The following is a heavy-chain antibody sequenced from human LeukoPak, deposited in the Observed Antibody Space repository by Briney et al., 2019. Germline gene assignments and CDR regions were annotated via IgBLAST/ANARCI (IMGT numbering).Heavy chain of an antibody. CDR1: GGSISSSSYY. V-gene: IGHV4-39*01. CDR2: IYYSGRT. Sequence: PSETLSLTCTVSGGSISSSSYYGGWIRQPPGKGLEWIGSIYYSGRTYYNPSLKSRVTITVDTSKNQFSLKLGSVTAADTAVYYCARQGAGYSSGWYGGPPCYYYYMDVWGKGTTVTISS. D-gene: IGHD6-19*01. CDR3: ARQGAGYSSGWYGGPPCYYYYMDV. J-gene: IGHJ6*03.